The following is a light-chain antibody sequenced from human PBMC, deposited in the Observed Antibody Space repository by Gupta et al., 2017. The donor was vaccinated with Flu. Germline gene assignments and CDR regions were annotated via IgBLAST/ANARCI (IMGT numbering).Light chain of an antibody. CDR2: KIS. J-gene: IGKJ2*01. CDR3: IQGTKFPYT. CDR1: QSLGHSDGNSY. Sequence: NSCRSSQSLGHSDGNSYLNWLQQRPGQPPRLLNAKISMRFAVVSDRFSGSGAGTDFPMKISMVEAEDVGVYYCIQGTKFPYTFGQGTQLEIK. V-gene: IGKV2-24*01.